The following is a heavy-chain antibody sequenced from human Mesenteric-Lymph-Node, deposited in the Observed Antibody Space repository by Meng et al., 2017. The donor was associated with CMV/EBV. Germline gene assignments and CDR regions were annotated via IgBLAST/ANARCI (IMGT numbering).Heavy chain of an antibody. D-gene: IGHD1-26*01. J-gene: IGHJ6*02. CDR2: ISWNSGTI. CDR3: ATYVRSGTYPYYFCTMDV. V-gene: IGHV3-9*01. Sequence: SLKISCTASGFTFDDYAMHWVRQGPGKGLEWISRISWNSGTIHYADSVKGRFTISRDNAKNSLYLQMNSLRAEDTAVYYCATYVRSGTYPYYFCTMDVWGQGTTVTVSS. CDR1: GFTFDDYA.